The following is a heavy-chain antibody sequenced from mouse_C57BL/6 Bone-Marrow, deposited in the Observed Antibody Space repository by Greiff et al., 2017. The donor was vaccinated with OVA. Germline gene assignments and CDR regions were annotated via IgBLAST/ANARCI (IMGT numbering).Heavy chain of an antibody. CDR1: GFNFTDDY. CDR2: LDPENGDT. V-gene: IGHV14-4*01. D-gene: IGHD2-1*01. Sequence: EVQLQQSGAELVRPGASVKLSCTASGFNFTDDYMHWVKQRPEQGLEWIGWLDPENGDTEYASKFQGKATITADTSSNTAYLQLSSLTSEDTAVYYCTSYGNFDYWGQGTTLTVSS. CDR3: TSYGNFDY. J-gene: IGHJ2*01.